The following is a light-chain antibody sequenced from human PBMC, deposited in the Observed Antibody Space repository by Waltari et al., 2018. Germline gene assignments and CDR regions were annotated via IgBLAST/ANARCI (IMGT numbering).Light chain of an antibody. J-gene: IGLJ2*01. CDR1: SSDFGVYNY. CDR3: SSYAGSNNLV. CDR2: EVS. V-gene: IGLV2-8*01. Sequence: QSALTQPPSAPGSPGQSVPISCTGPSSDFGVYNYVSWYQQHPGKAPKLIIYEVSNRPSGVPDRFSGSKSGNTASLTVSGLQAEDEADYYCSSYAGSNNLVFGGGTKLTVL.